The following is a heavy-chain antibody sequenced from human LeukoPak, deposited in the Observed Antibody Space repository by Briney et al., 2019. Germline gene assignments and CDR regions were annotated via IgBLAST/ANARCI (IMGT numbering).Heavy chain of an antibody. D-gene: IGHD1-7*01. CDR1: GFTLRNYQ. CDR2: INVVNGAI. V-gene: IGHV3-48*01. CDR3: AREELIGRNFDY. J-gene: IGHJ4*02. Sequence: GGSLRLSCATSGFTLRNYQMNWVRQAPGKGLEWVSYINVVNGAIYYADSVKGRFTISGDNSKNTLYLQMNSLRAEDTAVYYCAREELIGRNFDYWGQGTLVTVSS.